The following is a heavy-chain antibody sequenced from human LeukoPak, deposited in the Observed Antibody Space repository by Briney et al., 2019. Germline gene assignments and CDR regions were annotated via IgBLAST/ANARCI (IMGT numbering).Heavy chain of an antibody. CDR2: ISYDGSNK. Sequence: GGSLRLSCAASGFTFSSYAMHWVRQAPGKGLEWVAVISYDGSNKYYADSVKGRFTISRDNSKNTLYLQMNSLRAEDTAVYYCARDPQGSGSYYPYFDYWGQGTLVTVSS. V-gene: IGHV3-30-3*01. D-gene: IGHD3-10*01. CDR1: GFTFSSYA. J-gene: IGHJ4*02. CDR3: ARDPQGSGSYYPYFDY.